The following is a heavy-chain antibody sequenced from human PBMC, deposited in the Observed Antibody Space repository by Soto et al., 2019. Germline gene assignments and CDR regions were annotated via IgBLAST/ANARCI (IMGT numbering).Heavy chain of an antibody. CDR3: ARDNKRGITFDF. CDR1: GYTFTSYG. D-gene: IGHD1-20*01. V-gene: IGHV1-18*01. Sequence: ASVKVSCKASGYTFTSYGISWVRQAPGQGLEWMGWISAYNGNTNYAQKLQGRVTITTDTSTSTAYMELRSLRSDDTAVYYCARDNKRGITFDFWGQGTLVTVSS. J-gene: IGHJ4*02. CDR2: ISAYNGNT.